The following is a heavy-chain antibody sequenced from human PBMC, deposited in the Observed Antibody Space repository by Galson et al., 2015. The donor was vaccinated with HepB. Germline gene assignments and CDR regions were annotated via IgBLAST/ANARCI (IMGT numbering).Heavy chain of an antibody. J-gene: IGHJ6*02. Sequence: CKASGYTFTSYGISWVRQAPGQGLEWMGWISAYNGNTNYAQKLQGRVTMTTDTSTSTAYMELRSLRSDDTAVYYCARGRFSSSWGYYYGMDVWGQGTTVTVSS. CDR3: ARGRFSSSWGYYYGMDV. CDR2: ISAYNGNT. D-gene: IGHD6-13*01. V-gene: IGHV1-18*04. CDR1: GYTFTSYG.